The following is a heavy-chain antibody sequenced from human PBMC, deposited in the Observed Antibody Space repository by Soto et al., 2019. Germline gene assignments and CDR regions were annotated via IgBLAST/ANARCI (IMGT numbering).Heavy chain of an antibody. CDR1: GYTFTSYA. Sequence: ASVKVSCKASGYTFTSYAMHWVRQAPGQRLEWMGWINAGNGNTKYSQKFQGRVTITRDTSASTAYMELSSLRSEDTAVYYCARGALGYCTNGVRYTGRDYYGMDVWGQGTTVTVSS. CDR3: ARGALGYCTNGVRYTGRDYYGMDV. CDR2: INAGNGNT. V-gene: IGHV1-3*01. D-gene: IGHD2-8*01. J-gene: IGHJ6*02.